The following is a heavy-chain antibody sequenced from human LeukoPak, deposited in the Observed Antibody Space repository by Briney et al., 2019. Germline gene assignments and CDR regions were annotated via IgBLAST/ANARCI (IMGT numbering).Heavy chain of an antibody. J-gene: IGHJ4*02. Sequence: GASVKVSCKASGCTFTSYYMHWVRQAPGQGLEWMGIINPSGGSTSYAQKFQGRVTMTRDTSTSTVYMELSSLRSEDTAVYYCARGDIVVVPADGYYFDYWGQGTLVTVSS. V-gene: IGHV1-46*01. CDR3: ARGDIVVVPADGYYFDY. CDR2: INPSGGST. D-gene: IGHD2-2*01. CDR1: GCTFTSYY.